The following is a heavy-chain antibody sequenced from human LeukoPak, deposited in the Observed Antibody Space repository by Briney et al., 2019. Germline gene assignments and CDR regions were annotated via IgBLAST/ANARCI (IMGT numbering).Heavy chain of an antibody. V-gene: IGHV3-48*01. CDR1: GFAFSSYH. CDR2: ISSSSSTI. Sequence: GGSLRLSCVGSGFAFSSYHMNWVRQAPGKGLEWVSYISSSSSTIYYADSVKGRFTISRDNAKNSLYLQTNSLRAEDTAVYYCARAQYYSDSTGYYYLHYWGQGTLVTVSS. CDR3: ARAQYYSDSTGYYYLHY. D-gene: IGHD3-22*01. J-gene: IGHJ4*02.